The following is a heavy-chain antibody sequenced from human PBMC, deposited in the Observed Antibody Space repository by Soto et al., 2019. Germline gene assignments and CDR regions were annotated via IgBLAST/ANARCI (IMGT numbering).Heavy chain of an antibody. Sequence: PSETLSLTCTVSGASISSGDYFWCWIRQSPEKGLECMGYIYDRGSSYHNPPLKSRATMAVDTSKNQFSLKLRSVTAADTAVYYCAREKCYISGPKNFDYWGQGTLVTVSS. D-gene: IGHD2-15*01. CDR2: IYDRGSS. CDR3: AREKCYISGPKNFDY. J-gene: IGHJ4*02. CDR1: GASISSGDYF. V-gene: IGHV4-30-4*01.